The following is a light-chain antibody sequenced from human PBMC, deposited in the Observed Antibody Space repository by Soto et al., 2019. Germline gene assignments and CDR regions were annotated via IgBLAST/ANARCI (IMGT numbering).Light chain of an antibody. V-gene: IGKV3-15*01. J-gene: IGKJ2*01. CDR3: QQYNKWPPYT. CDR1: QSVSSN. CDR2: GAS. Sequence: EIVMTQSPATLSVSPGERATLSCRASQSVSSNLAWYQQKPGQAPRLLIYGASTRDTGSPARFSGSGSGTDFTLTIRSLQSEDFAVYYCQQYNKWPPYTFGQGTKLEIK.